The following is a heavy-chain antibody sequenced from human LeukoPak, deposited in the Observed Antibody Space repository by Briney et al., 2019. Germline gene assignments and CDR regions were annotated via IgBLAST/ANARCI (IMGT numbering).Heavy chain of an antibody. V-gene: IGHV3-48*04. CDR3: ARMFEF. CDR1: GFTFSDYG. J-gene: IGHJ4*02. Sequence: GGSLRLSCAASGFTFSDYGMHWVRQAPGKGLEWVSYISSSGSTTYYADSVKGRFTISRDNAKNSLFLQMNSLRAEDTAVYFCARMFEFWGQGTLVTVSS. CDR2: ISSSGSTT.